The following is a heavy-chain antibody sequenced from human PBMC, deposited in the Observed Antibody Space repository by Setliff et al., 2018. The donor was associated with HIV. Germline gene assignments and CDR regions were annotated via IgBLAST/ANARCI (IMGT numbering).Heavy chain of an antibody. CDR3: ARGGGTGSFDY. CDR2: ISYTGST. Sequence: PSETLSLTCTVSGGSISNYYWSWLRQPPGKGLEWIGYISYTGSTNYNPSLKSRVTISVDTSKNQFSLKLSSVTAADTAVYYCARGGGTGSFDYWGQGTLVTVSS. D-gene: IGHD3-16*01. V-gene: IGHV4-59*12. CDR1: GGSISNYY. J-gene: IGHJ4*02.